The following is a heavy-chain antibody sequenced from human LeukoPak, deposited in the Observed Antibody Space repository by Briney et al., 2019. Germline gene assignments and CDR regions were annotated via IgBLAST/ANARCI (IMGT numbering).Heavy chain of an antibody. J-gene: IGHJ4*02. Sequence: GGSLRLSCAASGFTFSSYEMNWVRQAPGKGLEWVSSISSSSSYIYYADSVKGRFTISRDNAKNSLYLQMNSLRAEDTAVYYCARDYVGATGRGHWGQGTLVTVSS. CDR3: ARDYVGATGRGH. V-gene: IGHV3-21*01. D-gene: IGHD1-26*01. CDR2: ISSSSSYI. CDR1: GFTFSSYE.